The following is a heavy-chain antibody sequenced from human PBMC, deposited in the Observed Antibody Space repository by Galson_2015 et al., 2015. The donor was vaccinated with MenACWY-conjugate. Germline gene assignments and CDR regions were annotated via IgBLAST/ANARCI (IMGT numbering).Heavy chain of an antibody. CDR3: ARSYVPGSDRKNYYMDV. Sequence: SLRLSCAASGFTFSSYWMHWVGQAPGKGLVWVSRVNSDGSGTGYADSVKGRFTISRDNAKNMLFLQMNSLKVEDTAVYYCARSYVPGSDRKNYYMDVWGRGATVTVSS. V-gene: IGHV3-74*01. J-gene: IGHJ6*03. CDR1: GFTFSSYW. CDR2: VNSDGSGT. D-gene: IGHD3-16*01.